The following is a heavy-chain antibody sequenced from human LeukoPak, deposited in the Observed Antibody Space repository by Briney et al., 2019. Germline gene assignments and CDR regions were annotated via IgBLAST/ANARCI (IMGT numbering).Heavy chain of an antibody. CDR3: ARELELRAFDI. J-gene: IGHJ3*02. Sequence: GGSLRLSCAASGFTFSDYYMSWIRQAPGKGLEGVSYISSSGSTIYYADSVEGRFTISRDNAKNSLYLQMNSLRAEDTAVYYCARELELRAFDIWGQGTMVTVSS. D-gene: IGHD1-7*01. CDR1: GFTFSDYY. V-gene: IGHV3-11*04. CDR2: ISSSGSTI.